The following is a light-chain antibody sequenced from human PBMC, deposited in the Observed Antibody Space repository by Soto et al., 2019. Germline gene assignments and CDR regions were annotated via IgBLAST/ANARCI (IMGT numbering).Light chain of an antibody. V-gene: IGLV1-40*01. Sequence: QSVLTQPPSVSGAPGQRVTISCTGSSSNIGAGYDVHWYQQLPGTAPKLLIYGNSNRPSGVPDRVSGSKSGTSASLAITGLQAEDEADYYCQSYDSRHHVVFGGGTKLTVL. CDR1: SSNIGAGYD. CDR2: GNS. J-gene: IGLJ2*01. CDR3: QSYDSRHHVV.